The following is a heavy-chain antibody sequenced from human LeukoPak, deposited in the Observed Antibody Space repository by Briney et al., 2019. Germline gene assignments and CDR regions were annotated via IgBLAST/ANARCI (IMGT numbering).Heavy chain of an antibody. CDR3: ARVNGGKLEAFDI. CDR2: IIPIFGIA. Sequence: ASVKVSCKASGGTFSSYAISWVRQATGQGLEWMGRIIPIFGIANYAQKFQGRVTITADKSTSTAYMELSSLRSEDTAVYYCARVNGGKLEAFDIWGQGTMVTVSS. V-gene: IGHV1-69*04. D-gene: IGHD4-23*01. J-gene: IGHJ3*02. CDR1: GGTFSSYA.